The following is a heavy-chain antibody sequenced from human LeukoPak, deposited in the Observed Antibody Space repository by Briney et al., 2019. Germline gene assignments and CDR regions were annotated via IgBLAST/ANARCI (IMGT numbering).Heavy chain of an antibody. J-gene: IGHJ4*02. D-gene: IGHD3-3*02. V-gene: IGHV3-30*02. Sequence: GGSLRLSCAASGFTFSSYGMHWVRQAPGKGLEWVAFIRYDGSNKYYADSVKGRFTISRDNSKNTLYLQMNSLRAEDTAVYYCAKDRGHLYRALDYWGQGTLVTVSS. CDR3: AKDRGHLYRALDY. CDR2: IRYDGSNK. CDR1: GFTFSSYG.